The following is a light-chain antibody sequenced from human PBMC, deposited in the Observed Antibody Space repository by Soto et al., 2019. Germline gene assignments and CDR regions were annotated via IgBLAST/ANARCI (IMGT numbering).Light chain of an antibody. CDR3: QQYGSSLYT. V-gene: IGKV3-20*01. CDR1: QSVSSSY. J-gene: IGKJ2*01. Sequence: EIVLTQSPGTLSLSPGERATLSCRASQSVSSSYLAWYQHKPGQAPRHLIYGASSRATGIPDRFSGSGSGTDFTLTISRLEPEDFAVYYCQQYGSSLYTFGQGTKLEIK. CDR2: GAS.